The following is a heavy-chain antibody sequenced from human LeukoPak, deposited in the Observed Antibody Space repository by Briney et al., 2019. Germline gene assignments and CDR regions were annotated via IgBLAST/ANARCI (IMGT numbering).Heavy chain of an antibody. CDR1: RCTFSRYA. Sequence: ASVHVSCKASRCTFSRYAISGVRQAPGQGLEWMGGIIPIFCTANYAQKFQGRVTITADESTSTAYMELSSLRSKDTAVYYCARDFTGLGSGSYYNGGPFDPWGQGTLVTVSS. D-gene: IGHD3-10*01. J-gene: IGHJ5*02. CDR2: IIPIFCTA. V-gene: IGHV1-69*01. CDR3: ARDFTGLGSGSYYNGGPFDP.